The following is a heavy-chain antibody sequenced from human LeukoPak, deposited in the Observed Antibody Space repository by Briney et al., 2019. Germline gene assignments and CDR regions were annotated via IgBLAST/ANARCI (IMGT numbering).Heavy chain of an antibody. D-gene: IGHD1-26*01. CDR2: IYDSGST. CDR3: ARGQAGATTLLYY. CDR1: GGSISRDY. J-gene: IGHJ4*02. V-gene: IGHV4-59*13. Sequence: SETLSLTCTVSGGSISRDYWNWIRQPPGKGLEWIGYIYDSGSTNYNASLKSRVTISKDTSKNQFSLKLSSVTAAVTAVYYCARGQAGATTLLYYWGQGTLVTVSS.